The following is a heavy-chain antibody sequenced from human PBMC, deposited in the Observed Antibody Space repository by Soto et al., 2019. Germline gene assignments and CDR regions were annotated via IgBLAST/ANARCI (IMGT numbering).Heavy chain of an antibody. D-gene: IGHD3-10*01. J-gene: IGHJ4*02. CDR3: ARGRITMVRGISPYFDS. V-gene: IGHV4-39*01. CDR1: GGSISSSSYY. CDR2: IYYSGST. Sequence: SETLSLTCTVSGGSISSSSYYWGWIRQPPGKGLEWIGSIYYSGSTYYKPSLKSRVTISVDTSKNQFSLKLSSVTAADTAVYYCARGRITMVRGISPYFDSWGQGTLVTVSS.